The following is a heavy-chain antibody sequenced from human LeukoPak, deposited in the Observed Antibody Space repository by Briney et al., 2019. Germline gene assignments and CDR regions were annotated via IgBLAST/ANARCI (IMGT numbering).Heavy chain of an antibody. J-gene: IGHJ4*02. CDR1: GYTFTSYD. CDR3: ARLGDDSSGYYPGDY. CDR2: INPNSGNT. D-gene: IGHD3-22*01. Sequence: ASVKVSCKASGYTFTSYDINWVRQATGQGLEWMGWINPNSGNTGYAQKFQGRVTMTRNTSISTAYMELSSLRYEDTAVYYCARLGDDSSGYYPGDYWGQGTLVTVSS. V-gene: IGHV1-8*01.